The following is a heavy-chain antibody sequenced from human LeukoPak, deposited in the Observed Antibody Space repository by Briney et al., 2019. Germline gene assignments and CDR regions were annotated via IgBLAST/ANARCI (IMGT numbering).Heavy chain of an antibody. J-gene: IGHJ5*02. V-gene: IGHV4-34*01. Sequence: PSETLSLTCAVYGGSFSGYCWSWIRQPPGKGLEWIGEINHSGSTNYNPSLKSRVTISVDTSKNQFSLKLSSVTAADTAVYYCARHLKSSRVVPAAMPGVPFDPWGQGTLVTVSS. CDR3: ARHLKSSRVVPAAMPGVPFDP. CDR2: INHSGST. D-gene: IGHD2-2*01. CDR1: GGSFSGYC.